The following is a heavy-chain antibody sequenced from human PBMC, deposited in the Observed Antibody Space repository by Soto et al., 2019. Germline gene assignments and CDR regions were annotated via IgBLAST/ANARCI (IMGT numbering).Heavy chain of an antibody. J-gene: IGHJ3*02. CDR2: INPSGGST. CDR3: ARDRGVGASARWAFDI. V-gene: IGHV1-46*01. D-gene: IGHD1-26*01. CDR1: GYTFTSYY. Sequence: SVKVSCKASGYTFTSYYMHWVRQAPGQGLEWMGIINPSGGSTSYAQKFQGRVTMTRDTSTSTVYMELSSLRSEDTAVYYCARDRGVGASARWAFDIWGRGTMVTVSS.